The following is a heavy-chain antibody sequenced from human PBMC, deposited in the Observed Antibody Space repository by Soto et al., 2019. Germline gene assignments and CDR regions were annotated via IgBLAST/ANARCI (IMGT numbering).Heavy chain of an antibody. D-gene: IGHD5-18*01. V-gene: IGHV3-48*02. J-gene: IGHJ4*02. CDR1: GFTFSSYS. CDR3: ARQYYSGGYSYGGFDY. Sequence: EVQLVESGGGLVQPGGSLRLSCAASGFTFSSYSMNWVRQAPGKGLEWVSYISSSSSTIYYVDSVKGRFTISRDNAKNSLYLQMNSLRDEDTAVYYCARQYYSGGYSYGGFDYWGQGTLVTVSS. CDR2: ISSSSSTI.